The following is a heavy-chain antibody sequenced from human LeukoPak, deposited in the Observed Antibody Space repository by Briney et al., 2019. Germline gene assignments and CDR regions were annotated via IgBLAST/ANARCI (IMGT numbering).Heavy chain of an antibody. D-gene: IGHD4-17*01. CDR1: GFTLSSYS. Sequence: PGGSLRLSCAASGFTLSSYSMNWVRQAPGKGLEWVSSISSSSSYTYYAESVKGRFAISRDNAKNSLYLQMNSLRAEDTAVYYCARTVTTLYYYYGMDVWGQGTTVTVSS. J-gene: IGHJ6*02. V-gene: IGHV3-21*01. CDR3: ARTVTTLYYYYGMDV. CDR2: ISSSSSYT.